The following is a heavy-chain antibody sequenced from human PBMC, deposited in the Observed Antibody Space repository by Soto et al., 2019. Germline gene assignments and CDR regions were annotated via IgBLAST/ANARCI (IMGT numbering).Heavy chain of an antibody. Sequence: QVQLVQSGAEVKKPGASVKISCKASGYTFTSYKMHWVRQAPGHSLEWMAWINTANGDTKCSQKFQGRVTITRDSSASTAYMELSSLRSEDTAVYYCAREGSGYYYVYWGQGTLVTASS. CDR1: GYTFTSYK. V-gene: IGHV1-3*04. D-gene: IGHD3-22*01. CDR2: INTANGDT. CDR3: AREGSGYYYVY. J-gene: IGHJ4*02.